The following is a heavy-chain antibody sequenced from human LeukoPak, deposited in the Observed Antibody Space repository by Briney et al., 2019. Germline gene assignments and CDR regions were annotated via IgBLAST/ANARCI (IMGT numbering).Heavy chain of an antibody. CDR2: IMPLFGTA. D-gene: IGHD4-17*01. CDR3: ARDVHGDYGSGWFDP. CDR1: GGTFNNSA. J-gene: IGHJ5*02. Sequence: SVKVSCKTSGGTFNNSAISWVRQAPGQGLEWLGGIMPLFGTAGYAQKFQGRVTITKDESTRTVYLELTSLTSDDTAMYYCARDVHGDYGSGWFDPWCQGTLVSVSS. V-gene: IGHV1-69*05.